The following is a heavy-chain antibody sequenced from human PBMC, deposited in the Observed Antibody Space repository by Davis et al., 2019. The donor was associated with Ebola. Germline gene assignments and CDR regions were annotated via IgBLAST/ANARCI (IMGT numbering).Heavy chain of an antibody. CDR1: GDSISSSSYH. CDR2: ISNTGNS. CDR3: ARVSGIDYGVDY. D-gene: IGHD4-17*01. J-gene: IGHJ4*02. V-gene: IGHV4-39*07. Sequence: MPSETLSLTCTVSGDSISSSSYHWGWIRQPPGKGLEWVGSISNTGNSYYNPSLKSRVTISVDTSKNQFSLKLSSVTAADTAVYYCARVSGIDYGVDYWGQGTLVTVSS.